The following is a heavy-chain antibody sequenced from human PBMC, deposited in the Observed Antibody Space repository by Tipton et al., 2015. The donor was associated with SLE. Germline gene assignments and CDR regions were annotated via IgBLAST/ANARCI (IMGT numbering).Heavy chain of an antibody. Sequence: QLVQSGAEMKKPGESLKISCKGSGYTFINSWLGWVRQMPGKGLEWVGIIYPDDSEPRYSTSFEFHGTISTDKSVSTAYIYWANLKASDSGIYYCAKRGGAWNAALYAIDVWGQGTAVTVSS. CDR1: GYTFINSW. J-gene: IGHJ3*01. CDR3: AKRGGAWNAALYAIDV. CDR2: IYPDDSEP. D-gene: IGHD1-1*01. V-gene: IGHV5-51*03.